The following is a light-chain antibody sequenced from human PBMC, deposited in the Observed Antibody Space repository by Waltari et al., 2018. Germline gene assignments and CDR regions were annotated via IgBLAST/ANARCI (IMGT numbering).Light chain of an antibody. V-gene: IGLV4-69*01. Sequence: SPSASASLGASVKLTCTLSSGHSNNIIAWLQQRPEKGPRYLMKVTSDGSHIRGAEIPDRSSGSSPGAERYLTISSLPSVDEADYYCQTGGHGPWAFGGG. CDR3: QTGGHGPWA. CDR2: VTSDGSH. J-gene: IGLJ3*02. CDR1: SGHSNNI.